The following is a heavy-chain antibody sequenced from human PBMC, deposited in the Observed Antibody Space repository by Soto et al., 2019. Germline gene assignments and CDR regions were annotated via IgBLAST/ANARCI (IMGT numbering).Heavy chain of an antibody. CDR3: SRVLGAYFDY. Sequence: QVQLQESGPGLVKPSETLSLTCTVSGGSISSYYWSWIRQPPGKGLEWIGYIYYSGSTNYNPSLKSRVTISVDTSKNQFSLKLSSVTAADTAVYYCSRVLGAYFDYWGQGTLVTVSS. V-gene: IGHV4-59*01. CDR2: IYYSGST. J-gene: IGHJ4*02. CDR1: GGSISSYY. D-gene: IGHD3-3*01.